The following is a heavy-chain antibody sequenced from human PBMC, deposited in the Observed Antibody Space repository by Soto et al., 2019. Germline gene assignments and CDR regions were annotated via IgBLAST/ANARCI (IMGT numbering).Heavy chain of an antibody. CDR2: ISRDGGTK. CDR3: TGEVASGY. CDR1: GFTVSTYG. Sequence: QVQLVESGGGVVQPGRSLRLSCAVSGFTVSTYGMHWVRQAPGKGLEWVPVISRDGGTKYYADSVKGRFTIFRDNSRNTLFLEMNSLRGDDMAVYYCTGEVASGYWGQGTLVTVSS. J-gene: IGHJ4*02. V-gene: IGHV3-30*03. D-gene: IGHD2-8*02.